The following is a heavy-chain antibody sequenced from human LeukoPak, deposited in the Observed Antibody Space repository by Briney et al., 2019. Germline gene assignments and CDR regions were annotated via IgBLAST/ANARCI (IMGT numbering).Heavy chain of an antibody. CDR1: GFTFSSYG. Sequence: GGSLRLSCAASGFTFSSYGMHWVRQAPGKGLEWVAVISYDGSNKYYADSVKGRFTISRDNSKNTLYLQMNSLRAEDTAVYYCAKGITMIVVFITVYDSGREVWGQGTTVTVSS. D-gene: IGHD3-22*01. CDR3: AKGITMIVVFITVYDSGREV. CDR2: ISYDGSNK. J-gene: IGHJ6*02. V-gene: IGHV3-30*18.